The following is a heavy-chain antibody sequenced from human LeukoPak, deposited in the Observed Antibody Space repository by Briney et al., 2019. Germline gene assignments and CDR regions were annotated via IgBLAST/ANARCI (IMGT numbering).Heavy chain of an antibody. CDR1: GFTFSDYY. V-gene: IGHV3-11*04. CDR3: ARELHYYGSGSYHGYFDL. D-gene: IGHD3-10*01. J-gene: IGHJ2*01. Sequence: GGSLRLSCAASGFTFSDYYMSWIRQAPGKGLEWVSYISRRGSTIYYADSVKGRFTISRDNAKNSLYLQMNSLRAEDTAVYYCARELHYYGSGSYHGYFDLWGRGTLVTVSS. CDR2: ISRRGSTI.